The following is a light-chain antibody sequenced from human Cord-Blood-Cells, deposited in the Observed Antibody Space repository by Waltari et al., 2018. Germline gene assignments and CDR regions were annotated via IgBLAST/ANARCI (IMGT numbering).Light chain of an antibody. CDR3: SSYAGSTNWV. CDR2: GVS. V-gene: IGLV2-8*01. Sequence: QSVLTQPPSASGSPGQSVTISCTGTSSDVGGYNYVSWYQQHPGKAPKLVIYGVSKGPSGLTDRFSGSKSGNPASLTVSGLQAKDEADYYCSSYAGSTNWVFGGGTKLTVL. J-gene: IGLJ3*02. CDR1: SSDVGGYNY.